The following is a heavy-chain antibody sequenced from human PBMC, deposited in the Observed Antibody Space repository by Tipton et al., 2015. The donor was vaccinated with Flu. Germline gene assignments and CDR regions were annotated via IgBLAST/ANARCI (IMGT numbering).Heavy chain of an antibody. V-gene: IGHV3-33*01. CDR3: AREGPVDYGMDV. Sequence: SGFTFSSYGMQWVRQAPGKGLERVAFIWYDGGNKNYADSVKGRFTISRDNSKNTLYLEMNSLRAEDTAVYYCAREGPVDYGMDVWGQGTTVTVSS. J-gene: IGHJ6*02. CDR1: GFTFSSYG. CDR2: IWYDGGNK.